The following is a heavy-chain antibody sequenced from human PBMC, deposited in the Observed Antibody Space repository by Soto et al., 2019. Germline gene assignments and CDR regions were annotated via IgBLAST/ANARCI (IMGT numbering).Heavy chain of an antibody. Sequence: EVQLVESGGGLVQPGGSLRLSCEASGFTFRNYDMHWVRQGTGKGLEWVSGISAAGDPDYADSVEGRFTISRENAQNSFFLQMNSLRVGDTAVYYCARTGRDFYGLDVWGQGNRVIVSS. D-gene: IGHD1-1*01. CDR3: ARTGRDFYGLDV. J-gene: IGHJ6*02. V-gene: IGHV3-13*05. CDR2: ISAAGDP. CDR1: GFTFRNYD.